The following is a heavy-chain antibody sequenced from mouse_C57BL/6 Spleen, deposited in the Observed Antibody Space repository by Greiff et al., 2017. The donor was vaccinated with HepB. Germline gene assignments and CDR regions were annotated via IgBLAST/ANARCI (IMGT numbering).Heavy chain of an antibody. CDR2: IYPSDSET. J-gene: IGHJ4*01. D-gene: IGHD2-3*01. CDR1: GYTFTSYW. V-gene: IGHV1-61*01. Sequence: QVQLKQPGAELVRPGSSVKLSCKASGYTFTSYWMDWVKQRPGQGLEWIGNIYPSDSETHYNQKFKDKATLTVDKSSSTAYMQLSSLTSEDSAVYYCARGYDGPRGYAMDYWGQGTSVTVSS. CDR3: ARGYDGPRGYAMDY.